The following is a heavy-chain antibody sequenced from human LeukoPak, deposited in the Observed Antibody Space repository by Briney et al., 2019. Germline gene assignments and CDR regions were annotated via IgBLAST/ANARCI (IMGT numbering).Heavy chain of an antibody. J-gene: IGHJ6*02. CDR3: ARDANGIAAAGPWGGMDV. CDR2: INPNSGGT. Sequence: ASVKVSCKASGYTFTGYYMHWVRQAPGQGLEWMGWINPNSGGTNYAQKFQGWVTMTRDTSISTAYMELSRLRSDDTAVYHCARDANGIAAAGPWGGMDVWGQGTTVTVSS. V-gene: IGHV1-2*04. D-gene: IGHD6-13*01. CDR1: GYTFTGYY.